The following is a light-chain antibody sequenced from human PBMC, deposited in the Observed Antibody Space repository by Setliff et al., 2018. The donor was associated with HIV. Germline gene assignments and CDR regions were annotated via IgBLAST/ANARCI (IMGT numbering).Light chain of an antibody. V-gene: IGLV2-11*01. Sequence: QSALTQPRSVSGSPGQSVTISCTGTSSDVGGYNYVSWYQQYPGKAPKVIIYDVNKRPSGVPDRSSGSKSANTASLTISGLQAEDEADYYCCSYAGGPYVFGTGTKVTVL. CDR1: SSDVGGYNY. CDR2: DVN. J-gene: IGLJ1*01. CDR3: CSYAGGPYV.